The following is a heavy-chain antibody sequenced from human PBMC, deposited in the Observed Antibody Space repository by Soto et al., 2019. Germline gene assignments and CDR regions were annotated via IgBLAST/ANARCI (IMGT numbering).Heavy chain of an antibody. CDR3: AHSRIVGARSTWFDP. V-gene: IGHV2-5*02. D-gene: IGHD1-26*01. J-gene: IGHJ5*02. CDR2: IYWDDDK. Sequence: QITLKESGPTLVKPTQTLTLTCTFSGFSLSTSAVGVGWIRQPPGKALEWLALIYWDDDKRYSPSLKSRLTITKDTSKNQVVLTMTNMDPVDTATYYCAHSRIVGARSTWFDPWGQGTLVTVSS. CDR1: GFSLSTSAVG.